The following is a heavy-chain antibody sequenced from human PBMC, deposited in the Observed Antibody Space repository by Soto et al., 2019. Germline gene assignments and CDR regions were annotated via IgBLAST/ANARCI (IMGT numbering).Heavy chain of an antibody. D-gene: IGHD3-16*02. CDR1: GYTFTSYY. CDR3: ASSGELSLYYYYYCMDV. J-gene: IGHJ6*03. Sequence: QVQLVQAGAEVKKPGASVKVSCKASGYTFTSYYMHWVRQAPGQGLERMGIINPSGGSTSYAQKFAGRVPMTRDTAPSTVYLELSSLSSDDTAVYYCASSGELSLYYYYYCMDVWGKGTTVTVSS. V-gene: IGHV1-46*03. CDR2: INPSGGST.